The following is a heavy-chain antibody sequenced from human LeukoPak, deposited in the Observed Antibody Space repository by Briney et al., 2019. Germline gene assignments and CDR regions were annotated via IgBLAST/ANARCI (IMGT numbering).Heavy chain of an antibody. V-gene: IGHV1-46*01. D-gene: IGHD1-1*01. J-gene: IGHJ4*02. CDR1: GYTFTNYY. CDR2: INPSGGRT. CDR3: ARELLEPHQHLDY. Sequence: ASVKVSCKASGYTFTNYYIHWVRQAPGQGLEWMGMINPSGGRTTYAKKFQGRVTMTRDTSTNTVYTELSSLRSDDTAVYYCARELLEPHQHLDYWGQGTLVTVSS.